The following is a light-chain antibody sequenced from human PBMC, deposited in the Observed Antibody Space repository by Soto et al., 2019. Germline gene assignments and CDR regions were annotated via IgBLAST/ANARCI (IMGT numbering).Light chain of an antibody. J-gene: IGKJ1*01. V-gene: IGKV1-39*01. CDR3: QQSYSTPWA. Sequence: RMTQSPSSLSASIGDRVTITCRASQVIRNDLGWYQQKPGKAPKRLIYAASSLQSGVPSRFSGSGSGTDFTLTIRSLRPEDSATYYCQQSYSTPWAFGQGTKVDI. CDR2: AAS. CDR1: QVIRND.